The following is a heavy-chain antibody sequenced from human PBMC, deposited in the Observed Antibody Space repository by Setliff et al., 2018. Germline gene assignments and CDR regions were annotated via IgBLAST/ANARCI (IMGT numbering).Heavy chain of an antibody. V-gene: IGHV4-34*01. J-gene: IGHJ5*02. CDR2: ISHSGNT. CDR3: ARVLVLGYNWFDP. CDR1: GGSFSGYY. D-gene: IGHD3-10*01. Sequence: SETLSLTCAVYGGSFSGYYWSWIRQPPGKGLELIGEISHSGNTNYNPSFKSRVTTSIDTSKNQFSLKVNSVTAADTAVYFCARVLVLGYNWFDPWGQGTLVTVSS.